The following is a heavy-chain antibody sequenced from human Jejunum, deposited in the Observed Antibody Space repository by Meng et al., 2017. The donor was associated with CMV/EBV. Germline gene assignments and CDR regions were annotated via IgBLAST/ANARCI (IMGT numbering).Heavy chain of an antibody. J-gene: IGHJ4*01. CDR1: EFALSVYS. V-gene: IGHV3-74*01. Sequence: CVASEFALSVYSMHWVRQAPGKGLVWVSRSNTDGSVTSYADSVKGRFTISRDNAKNTLFLQLNSLRAEDTAVYYCTRDSRYAFHIWGQGALVTVSS. D-gene: IGHD2-15*01. CDR3: TRDSRYAFHI. CDR2: SNTDGSVT.